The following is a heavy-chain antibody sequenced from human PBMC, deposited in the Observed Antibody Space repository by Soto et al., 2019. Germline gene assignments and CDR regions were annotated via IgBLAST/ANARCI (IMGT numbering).Heavy chain of an antibody. CDR1: GGFLSESY. D-gene: IGHD3-16*01. J-gene: IGHJ5*02. Sequence: SETLSLTCAVYGGFLSESYWTWIRQPPGKGLEWIGEINHVGGTNYNPSLKSRVTMSVDASQNQFSLRLISVTAADTAMYFCVRIRYQLPSSVLWLDPWGQGTPVTVSS. CDR2: INHVGGT. V-gene: IGHV4-34*01. CDR3: VRIRYQLPSSVLWLDP.